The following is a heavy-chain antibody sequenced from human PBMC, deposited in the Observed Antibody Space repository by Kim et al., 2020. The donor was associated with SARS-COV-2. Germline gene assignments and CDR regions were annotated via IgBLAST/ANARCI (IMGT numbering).Heavy chain of an antibody. CDR3: ARDLPLSGLGSIPIFDN. CDR2: IKQDGSER. V-gene: IGHV3-7*01. Sequence: GGSLRLSCAASGFTFSTYWMSWVRQAPGKGLEWVANIKQDGSERVYADSVKGRFTISRDNAKNSLYLQMDSLRAEDTAVYYCARDLPLSGLGSIPIFDNWGQGTLVTVSS. D-gene: IGHD2-21*01. J-gene: IGHJ4*01. CDR1: GFTFSTYW.